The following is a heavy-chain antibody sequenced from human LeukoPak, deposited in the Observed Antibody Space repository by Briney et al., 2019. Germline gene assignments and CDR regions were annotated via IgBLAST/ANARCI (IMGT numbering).Heavy chain of an antibody. Sequence: PSQTLSLTCTVSGGSISSGGYYWSWIRQHPGKGLEWIGYIYYSGSAYYNPSLKSRVTISVDTSKNQFSLKLSSVTAADTAVYYCARDPRLAAAGLYGMDVWGQGTTVTVSS. D-gene: IGHD6-13*01. V-gene: IGHV4-31*03. CDR2: IYYSGSA. CDR3: ARDPRLAAAGLYGMDV. CDR1: GGSISSGGYY. J-gene: IGHJ6*02.